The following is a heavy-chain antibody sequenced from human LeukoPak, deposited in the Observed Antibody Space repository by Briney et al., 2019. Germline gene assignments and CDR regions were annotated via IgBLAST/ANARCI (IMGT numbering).Heavy chain of an antibody. CDR2: IWYDGSNK. CDR3: ARYDSSSCLEH. J-gene: IGHJ1*01. CDR1: GFTFSNFG. D-gene: IGHD3-22*01. Sequence: WGSLRLSCAASGFTFSNFGMHWVRQAPGKGLEWVAVIWYDGSNKYYVDSVKGRFTISRDNSKNTVDLQMNSLRAEDTAVYYCARYDSSSCLEHWGQGTLVTVSS. V-gene: IGHV3-33*01.